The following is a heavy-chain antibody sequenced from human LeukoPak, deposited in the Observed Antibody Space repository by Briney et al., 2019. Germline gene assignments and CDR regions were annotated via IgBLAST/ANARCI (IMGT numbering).Heavy chain of an antibody. CDR3: ATYRQVMLPFES. CDR1: GFTFKNYA. J-gene: IGHJ4*02. V-gene: IGHV3-23*01. CDR2: ISGSDPGT. Sequence: GGSLRLSCAASGFTFKNYAMSWVRQAPGKGLEWVSAISGSDPGTYYADSVRGRFTISGDNSKNTLFLQMNSLRAEDTAIYYCATYRQVMLPFESWGRGTLVTVSS. D-gene: IGHD5-18*01.